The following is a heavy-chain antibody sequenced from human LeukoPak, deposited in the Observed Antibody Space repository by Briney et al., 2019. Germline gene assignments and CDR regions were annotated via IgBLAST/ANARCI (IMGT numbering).Heavy chain of an antibody. J-gene: IGHJ6*02. CDR2: ISYDGSNK. CDR1: GFTFSSYA. V-gene: IGHV3-30-3*01. Sequence: GGSLRLSCAASGFTFSSYAMHWVRQAPGKGLEWVAVISYDGSNKYYADSVKGRFTISRDNSKNTLYLQMNSLRAEGTAVYYCARDRVLELLWFGELLPNYYYYYGMDVWGQGTTVTVSS. D-gene: IGHD3-10*01. CDR3: ARDRVLELLWFGELLPNYYYYYGMDV.